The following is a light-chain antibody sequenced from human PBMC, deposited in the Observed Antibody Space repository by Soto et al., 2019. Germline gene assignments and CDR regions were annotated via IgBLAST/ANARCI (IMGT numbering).Light chain of an antibody. CDR3: SSYTSDSSYV. CDR1: SSDVGLYDY. CDR2: AVS. V-gene: IGLV2-14*01. Sequence: QSVLTQPASVSGSPGQLITISCTGTSSDVGLYDYVSWYQQHPSKAPQLMIYAVSNRPSGVSNRFSASKSGNTASLFISGLQAEDEADYYCSSYTSDSSYVFGSGTKVTVL. J-gene: IGLJ1*01.